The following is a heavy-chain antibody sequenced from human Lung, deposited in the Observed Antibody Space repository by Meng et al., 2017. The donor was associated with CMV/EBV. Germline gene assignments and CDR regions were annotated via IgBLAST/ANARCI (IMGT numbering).Heavy chain of an antibody. Sequence: GSXRLSXAASGFTFNTYAMHWVRQAPGKGLEWVAVISYDGSNKYTADSVQGRLTISRDNSKNNLYLQMNSLTVEDTAVYYCVRDQGGESMIAVLIERFGMDVWGQGXTVTVSS. D-gene: IGHD3-22*01. J-gene: IGHJ6*02. CDR2: ISYDGSNK. CDR3: VRDQGGESMIAVLIERFGMDV. CDR1: GFTFNTYA. V-gene: IGHV3-30-3*01.